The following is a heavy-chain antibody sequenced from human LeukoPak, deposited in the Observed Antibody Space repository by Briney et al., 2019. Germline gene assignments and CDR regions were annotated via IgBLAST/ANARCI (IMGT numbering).Heavy chain of an antibody. J-gene: IGHJ3*02. CDR3: ARGYCSGGSCYFRAFDI. Sequence: ASVKVSCKASGYTFTGYYMHWVRQAPGQGLEWMGIINPSGGSTSYAQKFQGRVTMTRDMSTSTVYMELSSLRSEDTAVYYCARGYCSGGSCYFRAFDIWGQGTMVTVSS. CDR1: GYTFTGYY. D-gene: IGHD2-15*01. V-gene: IGHV1-46*01. CDR2: INPSGGST.